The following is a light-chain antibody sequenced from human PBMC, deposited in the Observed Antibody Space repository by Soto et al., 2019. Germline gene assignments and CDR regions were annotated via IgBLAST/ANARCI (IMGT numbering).Light chain of an antibody. J-gene: IGKJ5*01. CDR3: QHFGS. CDR2: GAS. CDR1: QSVSSSY. Sequence: EIVLTQSPGTLSLSPGERATLSCRASQSVSSSYLAWYQQKPGQAPRLLIYGASSRATGIPDRFSGSGSGTDFTLTISRLEPEYSAVYYWQHFGSFGQGTRLEIK. V-gene: IGKV3-20*01.